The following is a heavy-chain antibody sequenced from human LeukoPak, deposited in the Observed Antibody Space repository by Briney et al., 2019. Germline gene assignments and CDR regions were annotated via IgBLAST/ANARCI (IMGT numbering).Heavy chain of an antibody. V-gene: IGHV3-23*01. D-gene: IGHD6-19*01. CDR3: AKAGSSGWSSSGGDY. CDR2: ISGNGDYT. Sequence: GGSLRLSCAASGFTFSTYGMSWVRQAPGKGLECVSAISGNGDYTYYADSVKGQFTISRDNSKNTLFLQMNSLRAEDTAIYYCAKAGSSGWSSSGGDYWGQGSVVTVSS. J-gene: IGHJ4*02. CDR1: GFTFSTYG.